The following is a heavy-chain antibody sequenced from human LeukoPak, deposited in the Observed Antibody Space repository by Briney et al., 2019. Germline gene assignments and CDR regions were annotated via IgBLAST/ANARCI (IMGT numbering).Heavy chain of an antibody. CDR3: ARDLLGYNYYYMDV. D-gene: IGHD3-16*02. CDR2: IKQDGSEK. CDR1: GFTFSGYW. V-gene: IGHV3-7*01. Sequence: GGSLRLSCAASGFTFSGYWMSWVRQAPGKGLEWVANIKQDGSEKYYVDSVKGRFTISRDNAKNSLNLQLNSLRAEDTAVYYCARDLLGYNYYYMDVWGKGTTVTVSS. J-gene: IGHJ6*03.